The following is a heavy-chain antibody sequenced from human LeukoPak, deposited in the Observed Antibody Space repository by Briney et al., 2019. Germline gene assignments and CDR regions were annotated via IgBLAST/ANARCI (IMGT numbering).Heavy chain of an antibody. CDR1: GGTFSSYA. D-gene: IGHD6-13*01. J-gene: IGHJ4*02. CDR2: IIPIFGTA. Sequence: SVKVSCKASGGTFSSYAISWVRQAPGQGLEWMGGIIPIFGTANYAQKYQGRVTITADESTSTAYMELSSLRSEDTAVYYCAREIAAAGTPSGFDYWGQGTLVTVSS. V-gene: IGHV1-69*13. CDR3: AREIAAAGTPSGFDY.